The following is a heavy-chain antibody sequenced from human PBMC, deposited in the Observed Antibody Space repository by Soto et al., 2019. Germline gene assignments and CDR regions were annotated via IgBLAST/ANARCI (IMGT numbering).Heavy chain of an antibody. CDR1: GGTFSTYT. CDR3: ARGLECRGYCLDKPTWFAP. D-gene: IGHD2-15*01. Sequence: SVKVSCKASGGTFSTYTFSWVRQAPGQGLEWMGRIIPIFGTPYYAQKFQGRVTITADKSTSTVYMELSSLRSDDTAVYFCARGLECRGYCLDKPTWFAPWGQGTLVTVS. V-gene: IGHV1-69*06. CDR2: IIPIFGTP. J-gene: IGHJ5*02.